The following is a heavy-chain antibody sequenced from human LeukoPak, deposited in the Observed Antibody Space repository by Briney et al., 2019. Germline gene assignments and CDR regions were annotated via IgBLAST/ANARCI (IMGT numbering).Heavy chain of an antibody. V-gene: IGHV3-53*01. CDR1: WFSVSSND. J-gene: IGHJ5*02. D-gene: IGHD3-16*01. CDR3: ATGTFGGA. Sequence: GGSLRLSCAVSWFSVSSNDMNWVRQVPGKGPEWVSVLYSGGRTKYADSVKGRFTISRDNSKNTLFLQMNSLRVEDTAVYYCATGTFGGAWGQGTRVIVPS. CDR2: LYSGGRT.